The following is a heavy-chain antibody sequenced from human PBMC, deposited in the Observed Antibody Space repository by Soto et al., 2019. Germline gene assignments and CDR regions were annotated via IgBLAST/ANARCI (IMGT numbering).Heavy chain of an antibody. CDR1: GYTFTGYY. J-gene: IGHJ4*02. CDR2: INPNSGGT. D-gene: IGHD1-26*01. CDR3: ARGGMWELLRPWYFDY. Sequence: ASVNVSCKASGYTFTGYYMHWVRQAPGQGLEWMGWINPNSGGTNYAQKFQGRVTMTRDTSISTAYMELSRLRSDDTAVYYCARGGMWELLRPWYFDYWGQGTLVTVSS. V-gene: IGHV1-2*02.